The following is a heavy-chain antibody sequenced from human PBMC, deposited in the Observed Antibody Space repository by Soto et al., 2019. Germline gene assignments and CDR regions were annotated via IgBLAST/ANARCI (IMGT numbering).Heavy chain of an antibody. J-gene: IGHJ5*02. V-gene: IGHV3-30-3*01. Sequence: GGSLRLSCAASGFTFSSYAMHWVRQAPGKGLEWVAVISYDGSNKYYADSVKGRFTISRDNSKNTLYLQMNSLRAEDTAVYYCARDSRIAAAENWFDPWGQGTLLTVSS. CDR2: ISYDGSNK. D-gene: IGHD6-13*01. CDR1: GFTFSSYA. CDR3: ARDSRIAAAENWFDP.